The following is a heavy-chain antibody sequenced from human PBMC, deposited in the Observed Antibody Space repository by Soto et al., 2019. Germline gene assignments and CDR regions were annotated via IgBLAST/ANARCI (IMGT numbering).Heavy chain of an antibody. Sequence: PSETLSLTCTVSGGSISSGDYYWSWIRQPPGKGLEWIGYIYYSGSTYYNPSLKSRVTISVDTSKNQFSLKLSSVTAADTAVYYCARVEAAWDAIDYWGQGTLVTVSS. V-gene: IGHV4-30-4*02. J-gene: IGHJ4*02. CDR3: ARVEAAWDAIDY. CDR1: GGSISSGDYY. D-gene: IGHD6-13*01. CDR2: IYYSGST.